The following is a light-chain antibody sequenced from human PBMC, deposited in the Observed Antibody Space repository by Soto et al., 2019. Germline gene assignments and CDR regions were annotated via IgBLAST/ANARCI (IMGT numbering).Light chain of an antibody. Sequence: EIVLTQSPDSLSLSSGERATLSCRASQSGYNGYLAWYQQRPGQPPRLLIYGIFTRADGIPDRFSSSRSGTDFTLTITRLEPEDSAVYYCQHYGHPQWTFGQGTKVAI. CDR1: QSGYNGY. J-gene: IGKJ1*01. CDR3: QHYGHPQWT. CDR2: GIF. V-gene: IGKV3-20*01.